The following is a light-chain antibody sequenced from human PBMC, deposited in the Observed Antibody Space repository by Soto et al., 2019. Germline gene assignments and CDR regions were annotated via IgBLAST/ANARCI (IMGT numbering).Light chain of an antibody. V-gene: IGLV2-14*03. CDR1: STDIGSYNY. Sequence: QSALTQPASLSGSPGQSITISCTGTSTDIGSYNYVSWYQRHPGKAPKLMIFDVSYRPSGISDRFSGSKSGNTASLTISGLQPEDEADYYCSSYGASSTLFGGGTKVTVL. CDR2: DVS. J-gene: IGLJ2*01. CDR3: SSYGASSTL.